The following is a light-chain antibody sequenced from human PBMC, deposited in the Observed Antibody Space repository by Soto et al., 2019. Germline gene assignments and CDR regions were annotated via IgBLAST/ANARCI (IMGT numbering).Light chain of an antibody. V-gene: IGLV7-46*01. J-gene: IGLJ2*01. CDR2: DTS. CDR1: TGTVTSGHY. CDR3: LLSYRGVGV. Sequence: QAVVTQEPSLTVSPGGTVTLTCGSSTGTVTSGHYPYWFQQKPGQAPRTLIYDTSKRHSWAPARFSGSLLGGKAALTLSGALPEDESDYYCLLSYRGVGVFGGGTKSPS.